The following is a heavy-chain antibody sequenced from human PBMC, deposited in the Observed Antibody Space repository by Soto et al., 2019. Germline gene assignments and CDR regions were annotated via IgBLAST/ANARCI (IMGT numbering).Heavy chain of an antibody. CDR1: GFTFGTYW. CDR3: ARTGNYYVSSGVQY. Sequence: GGSLRLSCAASGFTFGTYWMNWVRQAPGKGLVRVSRINSDWSVIDYAGSGKGRVTISRDNAKHPRYLLMNILRAEDSAVYYCARTGNYYVSSGVQYWGQGTLVTVFS. D-gene: IGHD3-22*01. CDR2: INSDWSVI. J-gene: IGHJ4*02. V-gene: IGHV3-74*01.